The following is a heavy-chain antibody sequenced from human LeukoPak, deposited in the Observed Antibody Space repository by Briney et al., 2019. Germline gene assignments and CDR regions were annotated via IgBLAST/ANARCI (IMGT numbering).Heavy chain of an antibody. J-gene: IGHJ4*02. V-gene: IGHV3-30*02. D-gene: IGHD2-8*02. Sequence: PGGSLRLSCAASGFTFSSYAMNWVRQGPGKGLEWVAYIAHHGNNKYYADSVKGRFTISRDNSKRTLYLQMNSLRVDDTAVYYCAKDGSWSCTDWGQGTLVTVSS. CDR3: AKDGSWSCTD. CDR1: GFTFSSYA. CDR2: IAHHGNNK.